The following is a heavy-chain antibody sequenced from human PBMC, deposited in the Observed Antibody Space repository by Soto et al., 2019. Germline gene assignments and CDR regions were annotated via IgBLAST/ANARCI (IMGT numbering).Heavy chain of an antibody. CDR3: ARGRIVASIHDAFEI. CDR2: ISAYNGNR. D-gene: IGHD5-12*01. Sequence: GHLLQSGDEVKPPGASVRVSCRASGYPFTSYGISWVRQAPGQGLEWVAWISAYNGNRDTAQKFQGRVTMTLDTSTDTAHMELGDLTSADTGVYYCARGRIVASIHDAFEIWGQGTKVTVSS. V-gene: IGHV1-18*01. CDR1: GYPFTSYG. J-gene: IGHJ3*02.